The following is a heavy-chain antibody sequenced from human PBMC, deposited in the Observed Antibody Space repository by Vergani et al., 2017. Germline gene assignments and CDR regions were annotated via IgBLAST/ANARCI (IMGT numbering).Heavy chain of an antibody. CDR1: GFTFSSYS. CDR3: ARDRENDYVWGSYRYPPYYFDY. V-gene: IGHV3-48*04. Sequence: EVQLVESGGGLVQPGGSLRLSCAASGFTFSSYSMNWVRQAPGKGLEWVSYISSSSSTIYYADSVKGRFTISRDNAKKSLYLQMNSLRAEDTAVYYCARDRENDYVWGSYRYPPYYFDYWGQGTLVTVSS. J-gene: IGHJ4*02. D-gene: IGHD3-16*02. CDR2: ISSSSSTI.